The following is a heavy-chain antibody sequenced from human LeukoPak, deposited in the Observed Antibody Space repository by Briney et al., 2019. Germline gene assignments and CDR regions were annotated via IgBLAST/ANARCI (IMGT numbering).Heavy chain of an antibody. V-gene: IGHV3-20*04. CDR2: INWNGGST. Sequence: GGSLRLSCAAPGFTLDDYGMSWVRQAPGKGLDWVSGINWNGGSTGYADSVKGRFTISRDNAKNSLYLQMNSLRAEDTALYYCARIGAVGYYFDYWGQGTLVTVSS. D-gene: IGHD6-19*01. J-gene: IGHJ4*02. CDR3: ARIGAVGYYFDY. CDR1: GFTLDDYG.